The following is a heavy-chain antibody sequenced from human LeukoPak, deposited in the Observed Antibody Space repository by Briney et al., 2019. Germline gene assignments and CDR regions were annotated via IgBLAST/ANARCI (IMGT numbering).Heavy chain of an antibody. CDR3: ARGVSRYYYMDV. CDR1: GGTFSSYA. V-gene: IGHV1-69*05. J-gene: IGHJ6*03. CDR2: IIPIFGTA. D-gene: IGHD6-13*01. Sequence: SVKVSCKASGGTFSSYAISWARQAPGQGLEWMGGIIPIFGTANYAQKFQGRVTITTDESTSTAYMELSSLRSEDTAVYYCARGVSRYYYMDVWGKGTTVTVSS.